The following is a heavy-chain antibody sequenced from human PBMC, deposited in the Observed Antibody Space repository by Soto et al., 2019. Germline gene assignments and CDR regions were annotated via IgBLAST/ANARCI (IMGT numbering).Heavy chain of an antibody. CDR1: GFTFSSDA. CDR3: ARDSAYSTASTHFDH. D-gene: IGHD2-2*01. V-gene: IGHV3-30*04. CDR2: VSSDGINA. J-gene: IGHJ4*02. Sequence: QVQLVESGGGVVQPGNSLRLSCVGSGFTFSSDALHWVSQAPGKGLEWVAVVSSDGINAYYPDHVKGRFTISRDNSQSTVYLQMKSLKPEDTATYYCARDSAYSTASTHFDHWGQGTLVTVSS.